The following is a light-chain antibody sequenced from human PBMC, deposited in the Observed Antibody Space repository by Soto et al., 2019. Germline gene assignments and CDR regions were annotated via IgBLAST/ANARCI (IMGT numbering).Light chain of an antibody. Sequence: QSALTQPASVSGSPGQSITISCTGTSSDVGGYNYVSWYQQHPGKAPKLMIYDVSNRPSGVSNRFSGSKSGNTASLTISGLQAEDEADYYCSSYTSSSHVVFGGGTKLTAL. CDR1: SSDVGGYNY. V-gene: IGLV2-14*01. J-gene: IGLJ2*01. CDR2: DVS. CDR3: SSYTSSSHVV.